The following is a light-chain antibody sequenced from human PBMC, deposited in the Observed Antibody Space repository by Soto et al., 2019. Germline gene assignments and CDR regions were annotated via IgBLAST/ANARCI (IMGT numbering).Light chain of an antibody. CDR2: GAS. CDR3: QQYGDSPQT. V-gene: IGKV3-20*01. J-gene: IGKJ1*01. CDR1: QSVGSS. Sequence: EIVLPQSPGTLSFSPGERATLSCRASQSVGSSLSWYQQEPGQAPRLLFYGASNRATAIPDRFSGSGFGTDFTLTITRLEPEDFAVYYCQQYGDSPQTFGPGSKV.